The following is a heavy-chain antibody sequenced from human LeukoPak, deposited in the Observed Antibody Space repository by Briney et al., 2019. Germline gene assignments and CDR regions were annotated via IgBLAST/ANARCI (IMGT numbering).Heavy chain of an antibody. Sequence: SETLSLTCTVSGGSISSYYWSWIRQPAGKGLEWIGRIYTSGSTNYDPSLKSRVTMSVDTSKNQFSLKLSSVTAADTAVYYCAGTTMIVVVITKDWYFDLWGRGTLVTVSP. D-gene: IGHD3-22*01. CDR2: IYTSGST. CDR3: AGTTMIVVVITKDWYFDL. J-gene: IGHJ2*01. CDR1: GGSISSYY. V-gene: IGHV4-4*07.